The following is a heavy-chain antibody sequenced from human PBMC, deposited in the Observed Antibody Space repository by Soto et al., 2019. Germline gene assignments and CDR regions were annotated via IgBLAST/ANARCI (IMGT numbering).Heavy chain of an antibody. Sequence: SVKVSCKASGGTFSSYTISWVRQAPGQGLEWMGRIIPILGIANYAQKFQGRVTITADKSTSTAYMELSSLRSEDTAVYYCASIDYGDYNAFDIWGQGTMVTVSS. D-gene: IGHD4-17*01. CDR2: IIPILGIA. J-gene: IGHJ3*02. V-gene: IGHV1-69*02. CDR1: GGTFSSYT. CDR3: ASIDYGDYNAFDI.